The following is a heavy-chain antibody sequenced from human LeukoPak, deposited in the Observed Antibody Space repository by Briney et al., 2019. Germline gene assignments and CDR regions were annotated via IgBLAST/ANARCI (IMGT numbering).Heavy chain of an antibody. D-gene: IGHD5-18*01. Sequence: GASVKVSCKASGYTFTSYDINWVRHATGQGLEWMGWMNPNSGNTGYAQKFQGRVTMTRNTSISTAYMELSSLRSEDTAVYYCARVLFGQLWYEFDYWGQGTLVTVSS. J-gene: IGHJ4*02. CDR2: MNPNSGNT. CDR3: ARVLFGQLWYEFDY. V-gene: IGHV1-8*01. CDR1: GYTFTSYD.